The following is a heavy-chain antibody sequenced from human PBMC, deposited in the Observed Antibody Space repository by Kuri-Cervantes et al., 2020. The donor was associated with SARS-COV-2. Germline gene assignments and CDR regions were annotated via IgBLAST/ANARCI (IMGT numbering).Heavy chain of an antibody. CDR1: GGSFSGYY. Sequence: SETLSLTCAVYGGSFSGYYWSWIRQPPGKGLEWMGNIYPSGSTDYNPSLINRVTISLDRSKNQFSLKMTSLTAADTAVYYCARGEGPWGQGILVTVSS. CDR2: IYPSGST. J-gene: IGHJ5*02. V-gene: IGHV4-34*01. CDR3: ARGEGP.